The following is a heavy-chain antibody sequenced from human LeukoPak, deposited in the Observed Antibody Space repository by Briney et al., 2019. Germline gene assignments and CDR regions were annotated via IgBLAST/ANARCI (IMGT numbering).Heavy chain of an antibody. CDR1: GGSFSGYY. CDR2: INHSGST. Sequence: PSETLSLTCAVYGGSFSGYYWSWIRQPPGKGLEWIGEINHSGSTNYNPSLKSRVTISVDTSKNQFSLKLSSVTAADTAVYYCARNRQVLRYYGSGSYFHYYGTDVWGQGTTVTVSS. CDR3: ARNRQVLRYYGSGSYFHYYGTDV. V-gene: IGHV4-34*01. D-gene: IGHD3-10*01. J-gene: IGHJ6*02.